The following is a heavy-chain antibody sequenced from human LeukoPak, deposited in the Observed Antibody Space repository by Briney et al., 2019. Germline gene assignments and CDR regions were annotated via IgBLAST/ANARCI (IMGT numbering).Heavy chain of an antibody. V-gene: IGHV1-8*01. Sequence: GASVKVSCKASGYTFTSYDINWVRQATGQGLEWMGWMNPNSGNTGYAQKFQGRVTMTRNTSISTAYMELSSLRSADTAVSYCARALGYSSALSFDPWGQGTLVTVSS. CDR2: MNPNSGNT. CDR1: GYTFTSYD. CDR3: ARALGYSSALSFDP. D-gene: IGHD6-19*01. J-gene: IGHJ5*02.